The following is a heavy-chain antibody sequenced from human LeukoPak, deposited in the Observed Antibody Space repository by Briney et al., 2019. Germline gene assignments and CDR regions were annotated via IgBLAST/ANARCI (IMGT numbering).Heavy chain of an antibody. D-gene: IGHD1-7*01. CDR1: GYTFTSYY. V-gene: IGHV1-46*01. J-gene: IGHJ4*02. CDR2: INPSGGST. CDR3: ASEFPHRLELAYFDY. Sequence: ASVKVSCKASGYTFTSYYMHWVRQAPGQGVEWMGIINPSGGSTSYEQKFQGRVTMTRDTATSTVYMELSSLRSEDTAVYYCASEFPHRLELAYFDYWGQGTLVTVSS.